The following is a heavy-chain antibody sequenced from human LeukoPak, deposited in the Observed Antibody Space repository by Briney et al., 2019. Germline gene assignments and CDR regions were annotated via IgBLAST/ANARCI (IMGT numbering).Heavy chain of an antibody. CDR2: INPNSGGT. V-gene: IGHV1-2*02. J-gene: IGHJ5*02. D-gene: IGHD1-20*01. CDR3: ARDKYKWGLGWFDP. CDR1: GYTFTGYY. Sequence: ASVKVSCKASGYTFTGYYMHWVRQAPGQGLEWMGWINPNSGGTNYAQKFQGRVTMTRDTSISTAYMELSRLRSDDTAVYYCARDKYKWGLGWFDPWGQGTLATVSS.